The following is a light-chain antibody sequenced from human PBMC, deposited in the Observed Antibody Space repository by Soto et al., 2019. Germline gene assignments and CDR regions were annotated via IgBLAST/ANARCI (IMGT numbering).Light chain of an antibody. CDR2: AAS. CDR3: QQSYTTPYT. Sequence: DIQMTQSPSSLSASVGDRVTITCRASQTISSYLNWYQQKPGKAPNLLIYAASSLQSGVPSRFSGSGSGTDFSLTITSLQPEDVATYYGQQSYTTPYTFGQGTNLEIK. CDR1: QTISSY. J-gene: IGKJ2*01. V-gene: IGKV1-39*01.